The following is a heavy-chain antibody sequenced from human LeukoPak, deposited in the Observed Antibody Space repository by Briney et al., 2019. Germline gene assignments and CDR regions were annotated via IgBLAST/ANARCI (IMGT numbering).Heavy chain of an antibody. CDR1: GGTFSSYA. CDR2: IIPIFGTA. V-gene: IGHV1-69*13. CDR3: ARAHDILTGYYPYYYYMDV. D-gene: IGHD3-9*01. Sequence: SSVKVSCKASGGTFSSYAISWVRQAPGQGLEWMGGIIPIFGTANYAQKFQGRVTITADESTSTAYMELSSLRSEDTAVYYCARAHDILTGYYPYYYYMDVWGKGTTVTVSS. J-gene: IGHJ6*03.